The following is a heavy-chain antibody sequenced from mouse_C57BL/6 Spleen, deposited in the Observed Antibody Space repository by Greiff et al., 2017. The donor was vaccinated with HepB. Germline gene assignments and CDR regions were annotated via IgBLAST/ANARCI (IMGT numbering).Heavy chain of an antibody. J-gene: IGHJ2*01. CDR2: INPNYGTT. Sequence: VQLKQSGPELVKPGASVKISCKASGYSFTDYNMNWVKQSNGKSLEWIGVINPNYGTTSYNQKFKGKATLTVDQSSSTAYMQLNSLTSEDSAVYYCARKSLSIYYGNSYYFDYWGQGTTLTVSS. CDR1: GYSFTDYN. V-gene: IGHV1-39*01. CDR3: ARKSLSIYYGNSYYFDY. D-gene: IGHD2-1*01.